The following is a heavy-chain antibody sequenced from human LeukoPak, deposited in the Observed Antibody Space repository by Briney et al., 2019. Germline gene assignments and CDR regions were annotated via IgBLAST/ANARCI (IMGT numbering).Heavy chain of an antibody. V-gene: IGHV4-4*09. J-gene: IGHJ4*02. CDR2: IYSNEDT. CDR1: GGFIPSHY. CDR3: AGSSWYNEFDY. D-gene: IGHD6-13*01. Sequence: PSETLSLTCTVSGGFIPSHYWSWIQQSPGKGLEWIGYIYSNEDTSYNPSLESRVTISEDMSKNQFSLKLSSVTAADTAVYYCAGSSWYNEFDYWGQGTLVTVSS.